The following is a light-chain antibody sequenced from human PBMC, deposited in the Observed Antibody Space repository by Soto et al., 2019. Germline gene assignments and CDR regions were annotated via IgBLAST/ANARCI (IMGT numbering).Light chain of an antibody. J-gene: IGKJ3*01. CDR3: LQDYNFPFT. Sequence: AIQMTQSPSSLSASVGDRVTITCRASQGIRHDLGWYQQKPGKAPKLLIYAASSLQSAFPSRFSGSGSGTDFTLTISSLQPEDFATYYCLQDYNFPFTFGPGTKVDIK. CDR2: AAS. V-gene: IGKV1-6*01. CDR1: QGIRHD.